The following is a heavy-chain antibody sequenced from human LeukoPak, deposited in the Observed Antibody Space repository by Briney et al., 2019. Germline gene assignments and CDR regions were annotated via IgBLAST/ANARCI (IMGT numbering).Heavy chain of an antibody. V-gene: IGHV4-34*01. D-gene: IGHD3-10*01. CDR3: ARGLPKYYYGSGGGANFDY. CDR2: INHSGST. Sequence: SEALSLTCAVYGGSFSGYYWSWIRQPPGKGLEWIGEINHSGSTNYNPSLKSRVTISVDTSKNQFSLKLSSVTAADTAVFYCARGLPKYYYGSGGGANFDYWGQGTLVTVSS. CDR1: GGSFSGYY. J-gene: IGHJ4*02.